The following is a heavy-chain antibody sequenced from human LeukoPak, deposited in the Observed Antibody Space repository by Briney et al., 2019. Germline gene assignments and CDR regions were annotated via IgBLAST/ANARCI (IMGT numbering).Heavy chain of an antibody. CDR2: ISSSSSYI. Sequence: GGSLRLSCAASGFTFSSYSMNWVRQAPGKGLEWVSSISSSSSYIYYADSVKGRFTISRDNAKNSLYLQMNSLRAEDTAVYYCASLGYCSSTSCSPFDYWGQGTLVTVSS. V-gene: IGHV3-21*01. CDR1: GFTFSSYS. J-gene: IGHJ4*02. CDR3: ASLGYCSSTSCSPFDY. D-gene: IGHD2-2*01.